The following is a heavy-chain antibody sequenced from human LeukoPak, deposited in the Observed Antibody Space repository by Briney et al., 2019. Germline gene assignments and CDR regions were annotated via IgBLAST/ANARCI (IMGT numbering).Heavy chain of an antibody. V-gene: IGHV4-59*01. Sequence: SETLSLTCTVSGGSISSYYWSWIRQTPGKGLEWIGYFYYSGSTSYNPSLKSRVTISVDTSKNQFSLKLTSVTAADTAVYYCARGYSSGWYAFDIWGQGTMVTVSS. CDR2: FYYSGST. D-gene: IGHD6-19*01. J-gene: IGHJ3*02. CDR3: ARGYSSGWYAFDI. CDR1: GGSISSYY.